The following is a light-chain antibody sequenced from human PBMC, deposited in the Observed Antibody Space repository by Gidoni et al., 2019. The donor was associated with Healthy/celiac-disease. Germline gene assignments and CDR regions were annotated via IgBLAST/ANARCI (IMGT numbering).Light chain of an antibody. CDR3: QQENKWPQT. CDR2: GAS. Sequence: ELLMTHCPTTLSVSPGESATLPCRASQSVSSNLAWYQQKPGQAPRLLIYGASTRATGIPARFSRSGSGTELTLTISIRQAEDVAVYYGQQENKWPQTFXQXTKVEIK. CDR1: QSVSSN. J-gene: IGKJ1*01. V-gene: IGKV3-15*01.